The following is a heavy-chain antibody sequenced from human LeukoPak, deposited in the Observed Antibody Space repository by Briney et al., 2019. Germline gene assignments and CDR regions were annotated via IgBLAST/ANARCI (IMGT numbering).Heavy chain of an antibody. CDR2: ISYDGSNK. J-gene: IGHJ4*02. CDR3: AKDLTGTTDY. Sequence: GGSLRLSCAASGLTFSSYGMHWVRQAPGKGLEWVAVISYDGSNKYYADSVKGRFTISRDNSKNTLYLQMNSLRAEDTAVYYCAKDLTGTTDYWGQGTLVTVSS. CDR1: GLTFSSYG. D-gene: IGHD1-7*01. V-gene: IGHV3-30*18.